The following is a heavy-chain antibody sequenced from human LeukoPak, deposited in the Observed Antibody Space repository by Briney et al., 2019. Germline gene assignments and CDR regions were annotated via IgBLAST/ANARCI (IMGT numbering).Heavy chain of an antibody. CDR2: ISYDGSNK. CDR1: GFTFSSYG. Sequence: GRSLRLSCAASGFTFSSYGMHWVRQAPGKGLEWVAVISYDGSNKYYADSVKGRFTISRDNSKNTLYLQMNSLRAEDTAVYYCAKETTRGYYYYYGMDVRGQGTTVTVSS. D-gene: IGHD1-7*01. J-gene: IGHJ6*02. CDR3: AKETTRGYYYYYGMDV. V-gene: IGHV3-30*18.